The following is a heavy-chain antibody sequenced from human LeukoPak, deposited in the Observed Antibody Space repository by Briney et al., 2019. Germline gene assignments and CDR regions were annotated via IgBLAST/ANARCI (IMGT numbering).Heavy chain of an antibody. D-gene: IGHD1-26*01. J-gene: IGHJ4*02. CDR3: ARGPLGGVGATN. V-gene: IGHV1-2*02. CDR2: INPNSGGT. CDR1: GYTFTGYY. Sequence: ASVKVSCKASGYTFTGYYMHWVRQAPGQGLEWMGWINPNSGGTNYAQKFQGRVTKTRDTSISTAYMELSRLRSDDTAVYYCARGPLGGVGATNWGQGTLVTVSS.